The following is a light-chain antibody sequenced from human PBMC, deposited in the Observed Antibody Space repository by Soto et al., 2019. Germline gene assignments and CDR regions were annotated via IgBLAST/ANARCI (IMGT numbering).Light chain of an antibody. CDR2: GVS. CDR3: SSYISSSSPYV. V-gene: IGLV2-14*03. CDR1: SSDIGGYNF. J-gene: IGLJ1*01. Sequence: QSALTQPASVSGSPGQSITISCTGTSSDIGGYNFVYWYQHHPGKAPRLIIFGVSDRPSGVSDRFSGSKSGNTASLTISGLQAEDEADYYCSSYISSSSPYVFGTGTKLTVL.